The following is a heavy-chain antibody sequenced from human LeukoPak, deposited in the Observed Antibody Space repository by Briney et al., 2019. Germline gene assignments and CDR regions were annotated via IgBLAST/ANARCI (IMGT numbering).Heavy chain of an antibody. CDR2: MSSSGTII. J-gene: IGHJ4*02. CDR3: ARSRPGYYFDY. CDR1: GLTLSNYG. D-gene: IGHD3-9*01. Sequence: GGSLRLSCAASGLTLSNYGMNWVRQAPGKGLEWLSYMSSSGTIIYYADSVKGRFTISRDDAKNSLLLQMNSLSAEDTAVYHCARSRPGYYFDYWGQGTLVTVSS. V-gene: IGHV3-48*01.